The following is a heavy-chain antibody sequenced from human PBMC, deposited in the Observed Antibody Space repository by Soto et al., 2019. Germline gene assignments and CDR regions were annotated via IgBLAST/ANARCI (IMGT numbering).Heavy chain of an antibody. Sequence: QVQLVQSGAEVKKPGSSVKVSCKASGRTSRSLSITWVRQAPGQGLEWMGGITPLFGIPNYPQKFQGRLTITADKSTGTAYLELSSLRSEDTAVYDCARDTHSAGGWFDTWGRGPLVTVSS. CDR3: ARDTHSAGGWFDT. J-gene: IGHJ5*02. CDR2: ITPLFGIP. CDR1: GRTSRSLS. V-gene: IGHV1-69*17. D-gene: IGHD2-15*01.